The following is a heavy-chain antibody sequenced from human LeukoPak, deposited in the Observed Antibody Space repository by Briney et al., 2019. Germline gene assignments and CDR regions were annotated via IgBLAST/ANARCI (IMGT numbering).Heavy chain of an antibody. CDR1: GYTFSSYG. CDR2: ISAYNGNT. V-gene: IGHV1-18*01. CDR3: ARAPYSGRYNVEVH. J-gene: IGHJ4*02. D-gene: IGHD1-26*01. Sequence: GASVKVSRKASGYTFSSYGVSWVRQAPGQGLEWMGWISAYNGNTNYAQKFQGRVTMTTDTSTSTAYMELRSLRSDDTAVFYCARAPYSGRYNVEVHWGQGTLVTVSS.